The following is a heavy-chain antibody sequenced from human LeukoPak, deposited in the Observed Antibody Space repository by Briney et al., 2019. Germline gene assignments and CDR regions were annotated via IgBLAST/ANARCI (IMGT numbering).Heavy chain of an antibody. D-gene: IGHD3-22*01. V-gene: IGHV4-38-2*02. J-gene: IGHJ4*02. CDR3: AREAVFYYDSSGYYGY. CDR2: IYHSGST. Sequence: SETLSLTCTVSGYSISSGYYWGWIRQPPGKGLEWIGSIYHSGSTYYNPSLKSRVTISVDTPKNQFSLKLSSATAADTAVYYCAREAVFYYDSSGYYGYWGQGTLVTVSS. CDR1: GYSISSGYY.